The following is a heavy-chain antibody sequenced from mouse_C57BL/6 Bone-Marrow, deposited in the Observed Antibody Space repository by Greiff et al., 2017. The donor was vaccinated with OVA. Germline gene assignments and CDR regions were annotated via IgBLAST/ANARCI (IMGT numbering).Heavy chain of an antibody. CDR3: TRDRGDGYPYWYFDV. CDR1: GFPFSSYA. J-gene: IGHJ1*03. Sequence: EVQLVESGEGLVKPGGSLKLSCAASGFPFSSYAMSWVRQTPEKRLEWVAYISSGGDYIYYADTVKGRFTISRDNARNTLYLQMSSLKSEDTAMYYRTRDRGDGYPYWYFDVWGTGTTVTVSS. V-gene: IGHV5-9-1*02. D-gene: IGHD2-3*01. CDR2: ISSGGDYI.